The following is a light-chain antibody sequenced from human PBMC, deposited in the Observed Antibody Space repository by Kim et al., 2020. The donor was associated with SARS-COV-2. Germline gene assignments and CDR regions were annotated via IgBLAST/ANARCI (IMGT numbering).Light chain of an antibody. V-gene: IGLV2-23*02. CDR3: CSYAGYGLCI. J-gene: IGLJ2*01. CDR2: EVD. Sequence: QSALTQSASVSGSPGQPTTISCTGSNDDVGAYNLVSWYQQHPGKAPRLIIYEVDKRPSGVSDRFSGSKSGNTASLTISGLQAEDEGDYYCCSYAGYGLCIFGGGTTVTVL. CDR1: NDDVGAYNL.